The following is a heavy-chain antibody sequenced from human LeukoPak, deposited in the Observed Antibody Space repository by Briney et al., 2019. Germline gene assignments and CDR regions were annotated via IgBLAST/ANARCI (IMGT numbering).Heavy chain of an antibody. CDR3: ARGRGFLRWSSRNPYFDY. V-gene: IGHV4-34*01. CDR2: INHSGST. D-gene: IGHD4-23*01. J-gene: IGHJ4*02. CDR1: GGSFSGYY. Sequence: PSGTLSLTCAVYGGSFSGYYWSWIRQPPGKGLEWIGEINHSGSTNYNPSLKSRVTISVDTSMNQFSLKLSSVTAADTAVYYCARGRGFLRWSSRNPYFDYWGQGTLVTVSS.